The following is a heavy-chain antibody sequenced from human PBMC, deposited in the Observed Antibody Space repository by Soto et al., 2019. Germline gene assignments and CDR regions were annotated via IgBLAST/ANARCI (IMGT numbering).Heavy chain of an antibody. CDR1: GGSVGVSHYY. J-gene: IGHJ5*02. D-gene: IGHD2-8*01. Sequence: PSETLSLTCTVSGGSVGVSHYYWGWIRQRPGKGREGIVAIYDSGNTYYNPSLEGRVTIAIDTSKNQLSLRLSSVTAADTAVYYCARTPGMVAAVSSLSPWGQGTPVTVSS. CDR2: IYDSGNT. V-gene: IGHV4-39*01. CDR3: ARTPGMVAAVSSLSP.